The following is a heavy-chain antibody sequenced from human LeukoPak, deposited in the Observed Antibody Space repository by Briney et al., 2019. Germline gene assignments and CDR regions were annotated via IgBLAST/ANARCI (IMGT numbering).Heavy chain of an antibody. Sequence: GGSLRLSCAASGFTFSTYAMSWVRQAPGKGLEWVSGFSDNGGTSYYADSVKGRLTISRDNSKNTLYLQMNSLRAEDTAVYYCARVCDTCMSCLYLWGQGTLVTVSS. D-gene: IGHD2-8*01. CDR1: GFTFSTYA. CDR2: FSDNGGTS. J-gene: IGHJ1*01. CDR3: ARVCDTCMSCLYL. V-gene: IGHV3-23*01.